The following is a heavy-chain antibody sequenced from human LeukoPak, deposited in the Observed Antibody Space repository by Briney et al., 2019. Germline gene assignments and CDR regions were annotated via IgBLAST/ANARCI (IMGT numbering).Heavy chain of an antibody. CDR1: GFTVSSNY. V-gene: IGHV3-23*01. Sequence: GGSLRLSCAASGFTVSSNYMSWVRQAPGKGLEWVSAISGSGGSTYYADSVKGRFTISRDNSKNTLYLQMNSLRAEDTAVYYCAKATMVRGVIGDYFDYWGQGTLVTVSS. J-gene: IGHJ4*02. D-gene: IGHD3-10*01. CDR2: ISGSGGST. CDR3: AKATMVRGVIGDYFDY.